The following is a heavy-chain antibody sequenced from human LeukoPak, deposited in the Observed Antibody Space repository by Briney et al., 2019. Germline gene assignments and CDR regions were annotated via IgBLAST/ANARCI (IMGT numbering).Heavy chain of an antibody. CDR1: GGSISTYY. CDR3: ARGGYSYGD. V-gene: IGHV4-59*12. D-gene: IGHD5-18*01. J-gene: IGHJ4*02. CDR2: IYYSGST. Sequence: PSETLSLTCTVSGGSISTYYWSWIRQPPGKGLEWIGYIYYSGSTSYNPSLKSRVTISVDTSKNQFSLKLSSVTAADTAVYYCARGGYSYGDWGQGTLVTVSS.